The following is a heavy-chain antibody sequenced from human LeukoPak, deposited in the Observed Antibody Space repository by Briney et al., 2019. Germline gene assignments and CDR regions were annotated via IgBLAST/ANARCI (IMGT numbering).Heavy chain of an antibody. D-gene: IGHD1-26*01. CDR2: ISGSGGST. CDR1: GGSISSYY. J-gene: IGHJ4*02. Sequence: ETLSLTCTVSGGSISSYYWSWVRQAPGKGLEWVSAISGSGGSTYYADSVKGRFTISRDNSKNTLYLQMNSLRAEDTAVYYCAKDPIVGATQTFDYWGQGTLVTVSS. CDR3: AKDPIVGATQTFDY. V-gene: IGHV3-23*01.